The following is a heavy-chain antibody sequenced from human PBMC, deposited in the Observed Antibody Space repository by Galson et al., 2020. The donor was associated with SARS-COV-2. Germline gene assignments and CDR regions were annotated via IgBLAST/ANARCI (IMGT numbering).Heavy chain of an antibody. V-gene: IGHV3-23*01. CDR1: GFNFSSYA. D-gene: IGHD3-3*01. CDR3: AKDGGLWRYDFWTGYYPYFDY. J-gene: IGHJ4*02. CDR2: LSASGGST. Sequence: GEALKISCAASGFNFSSYAMSWVRQGPGKGLEWVSALSASGGSTYYADPVKGRFTISRDNSKNTLHLQMNSLRAEDTAVYYCAKDGGLWRYDFWTGYYPYFDYWGQGTLVTAPS.